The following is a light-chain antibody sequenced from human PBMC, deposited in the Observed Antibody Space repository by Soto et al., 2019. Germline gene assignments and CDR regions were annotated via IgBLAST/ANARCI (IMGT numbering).Light chain of an antibody. CDR2: TVS. Sequence: QSVLTQPASVSGSPGQSITISCTGTSSDVGANIFVSWYQQHPGKVPKLMIYTVSSRSSGVSQRFSGSKSGNTASLTISGLQAEDEADYYCSSFTTDSTYVFGTGTKLTVL. CDR1: SSDVGANIF. CDR3: SSFTTDSTYV. J-gene: IGLJ1*01. V-gene: IGLV2-14*01.